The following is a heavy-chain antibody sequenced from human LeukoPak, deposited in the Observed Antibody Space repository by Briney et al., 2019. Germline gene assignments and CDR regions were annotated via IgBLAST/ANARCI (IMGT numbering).Heavy chain of an antibody. J-gene: IGHJ5*02. V-gene: IGHV3-74*01. CDR1: GFTFSSYG. D-gene: IGHD6-19*01. Sequence: TGGSLRLSCAASGFTFSSYGMHWVRHAPGKGLVWVSRINSDGSSTSYADSVKGRFTISRDNAKNMLYLQMSSLRAEDTAVYYCTRGAYSSGPFDPWGQGTLVTVSS. CDR3: TRGAYSSGPFDP. CDR2: INSDGSST.